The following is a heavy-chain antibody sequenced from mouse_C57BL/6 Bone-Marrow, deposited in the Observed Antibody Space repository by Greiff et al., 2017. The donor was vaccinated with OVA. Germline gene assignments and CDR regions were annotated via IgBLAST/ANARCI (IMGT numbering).Heavy chain of an antibody. V-gene: IGHV5-6*01. CDR3: ARHTSTGTRFAY. D-gene: IGHD4-1*02. CDR2: ISSGGSYT. J-gene: IGHJ3*01. Sequence: EVQVVESGGDLVKPGGSLKLSCAASGFTFSSYGMSWVRQTPDKRLEWVATISSGGSYTYYPDSVKGRFTISRDNAKNTLYLQMSSLKSEDTAMYYCARHTSTGTRFAYWGQGTLVTVSA. CDR1: GFTFSSYG.